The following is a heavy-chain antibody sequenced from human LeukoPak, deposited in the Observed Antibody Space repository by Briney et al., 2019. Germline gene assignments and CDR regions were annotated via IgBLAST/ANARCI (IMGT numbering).Heavy chain of an antibody. J-gene: IGHJ3*02. D-gene: IGHD3-22*01. Sequence: PSETLSLTCTVSGGSISSYYWNWIRQPPGKGLEWIGYIYYSGSTNYNPSLKSRVTISVDTSKNQFSLKLSSVTAADTAVYYCASLNSSGYYFAGLDAFDIWGQGTMVTVSS. V-gene: IGHV4-59*01. CDR3: ASLNSSGYYFAGLDAFDI. CDR2: IYYSGST. CDR1: GGSISSYY.